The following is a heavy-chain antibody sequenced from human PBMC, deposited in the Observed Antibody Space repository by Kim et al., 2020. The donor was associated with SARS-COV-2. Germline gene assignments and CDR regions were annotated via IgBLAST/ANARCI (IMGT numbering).Heavy chain of an antibody. D-gene: IGHD3-22*01. J-gene: IGHJ4*02. V-gene: IGHV4-34*01. Sequence: SETLSLTCAVYGGSFSDYSWSWIRQPPGKGLEWIGEINHRGSTNYNPSLKSRVTISVDTSKNQFSLKLSSVTAADTAVYYCARGRGGISMLVVVITAADYDFDYWGRGTLAT. CDR1: GGSFSDYS. CDR2: INHRGST. CDR3: ARGRGGISMLVVVITAADYDFDY.